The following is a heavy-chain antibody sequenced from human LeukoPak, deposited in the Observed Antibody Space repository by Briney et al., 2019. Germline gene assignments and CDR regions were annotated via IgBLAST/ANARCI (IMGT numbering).Heavy chain of an antibody. J-gene: IGHJ5*02. CDR2: ISGYTGIT. CDR1: GYTFSSYG. CDR3: ARSSWFGGRSEWRWFDP. V-gene: IGHV1-18*01. Sequence: ASVKVSCKASGYTFSSYGISWVRQAPGQGLEWMGWISGYTGITNYAQNLQGRVTMTTDTSTSTAYMELRSLRSDDTALYYCARSSWFGGRSEWRWFDPWGQGTLVTVSS. D-gene: IGHD3-10*01.